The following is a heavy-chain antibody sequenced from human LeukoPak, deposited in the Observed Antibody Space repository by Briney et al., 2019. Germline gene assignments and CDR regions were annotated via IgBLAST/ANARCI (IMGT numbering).Heavy chain of an antibody. CDR1: GFTVSSNY. CDR3: ARDGGPPVTY. D-gene: IGHD3-16*01. CDR2: IYSGGST. V-gene: IGHV3-53*01. Sequence: GGSLRLSCAASGFTVSSNYMSWVRQAPGKGLEWVSVIYSGGSTYYADAVKDLFTFSRDNSKNALYLQMDSLRAWDTAEYNSARDGGPPVTYWGQGTLVTVSS. J-gene: IGHJ4*02.